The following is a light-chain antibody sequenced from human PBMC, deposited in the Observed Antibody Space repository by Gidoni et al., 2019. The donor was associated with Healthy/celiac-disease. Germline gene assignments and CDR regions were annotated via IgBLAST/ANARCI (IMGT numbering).Light chain of an antibody. V-gene: IGLV3-19*01. Sequence: SSELTQDPAVSVALGQTVRITCQGDSLRSYYASWYQQKPGQAPVIVIYGKNNRPSGITERVSGSRSGNTDSWTITGAQAEDEADYYCNSRDSSGNHYVFGTGTKVTVL. CDR3: NSRDSSGNHYV. CDR1: SLRSYY. CDR2: GKN. J-gene: IGLJ1*01.